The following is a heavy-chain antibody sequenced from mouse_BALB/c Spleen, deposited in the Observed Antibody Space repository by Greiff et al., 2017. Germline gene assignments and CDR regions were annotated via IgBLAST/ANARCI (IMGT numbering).Heavy chain of an antibody. CDR3: ARGGGSSPHWYFDV. J-gene: IGHJ1*01. CDR2: ISSGGST. D-gene: IGHD1-1*01. CDR1: GFTFSSYA. V-gene: IGHV5-6-5*01. Sequence: EVQRVESRGGLVKPGGSLKLSCAASGFTFSSYAMSWVRQTPEKRLEWVASISSGGSTYYPDSVKGRFTISRDNARNILYLQMSSLRSEDTAMYYCARGGGSSPHWYFDVWGAGTTVTVSS.